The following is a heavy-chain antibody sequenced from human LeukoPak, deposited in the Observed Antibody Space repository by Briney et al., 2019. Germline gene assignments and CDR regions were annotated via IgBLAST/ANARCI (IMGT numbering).Heavy chain of an antibody. J-gene: IGHJ4*02. V-gene: IGHV3-30*03. CDR3: AGGYSYGSYFDY. D-gene: IGHD5-18*01. CDR2: ISYDGSNK. Sequence: PGRSLRLSCAASGFTFSSYGMHRVRQAPGKGLEWVAVISYDGSNKYYADSVKGRFTISRDNSKNTLYLQMNSLRAEDTAVYYCAGGYSYGSYFDYWGQGTLVTVSS. CDR1: GFTFSSYG.